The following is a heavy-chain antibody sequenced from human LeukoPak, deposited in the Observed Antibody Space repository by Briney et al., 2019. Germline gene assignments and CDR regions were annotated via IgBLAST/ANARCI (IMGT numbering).Heavy chain of an antibody. CDR2: IWYDGSRT. V-gene: IGHV3-33*01. CDR1: GFMFSSYG. CDR3: AREGSRNWDLKWGPGDY. Sequence: GGSLRLSCAASGFMFSSYGIHWVRQAPGKGLEWVAVIWYDGSRTYYADSVKGRFTISRDNPKNTVYLQMDSLRVEDTAVYYCAREGSRNWDLKWGPGDYWGQGTRSPSPQ. J-gene: IGHJ4*02. D-gene: IGHD7-27*01.